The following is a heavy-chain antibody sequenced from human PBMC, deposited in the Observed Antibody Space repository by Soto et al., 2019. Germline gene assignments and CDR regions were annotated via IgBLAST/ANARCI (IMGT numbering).Heavy chain of an antibody. J-gene: IGHJ4*02. CDR2: IDSSGVKK. CDR3: ARDRGAVAGDYSDY. D-gene: IGHD6-19*01. Sequence: QVQLTESGGGLVKPGGSLRLSCAASGFTFSGLYRSWIRQAPGKGLEWVSCIDSSGVKKYYAESVRGRFTISRDNAKNSLYLQMNSLRAEDTAVYYCARDRGAVAGDYSDYWGQGTLVTVSS. CDR1: GFTFSGLY. V-gene: IGHV3-11*01.